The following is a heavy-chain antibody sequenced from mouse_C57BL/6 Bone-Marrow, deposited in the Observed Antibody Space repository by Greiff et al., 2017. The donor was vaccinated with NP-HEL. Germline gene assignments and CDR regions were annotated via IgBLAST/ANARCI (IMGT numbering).Heavy chain of an antibody. J-gene: IGHJ3*01. Sequence: EVQRVESGGDLVKPGGSLKLSCAASGFTFSSYGMSWVRQTPDKRLEWVATISSGGSYTYYPDSVKGRFTISRDNAKNTQYLQMSSLKSEDTAMYYCASPYDYEVAWFAYWGQGTLVTVSA. CDR2: ISSGGSYT. CDR3: ASPYDYEVAWFAY. V-gene: IGHV5-6*01. CDR1: GFTFSSYG. D-gene: IGHD2-4*01.